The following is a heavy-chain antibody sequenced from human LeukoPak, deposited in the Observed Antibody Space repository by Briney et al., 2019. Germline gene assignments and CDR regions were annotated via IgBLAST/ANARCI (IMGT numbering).Heavy chain of an antibody. V-gene: IGHV4-39*01. CDR3: ARRWGNIVGVTYEY. CDR1: GSSITSVSPY. CDR2: IYYTGST. J-gene: IGHJ4*02. D-gene: IGHD3-10*01. Sequence: PSETLSLTRTISGSSITSVSPYWGWIRQPPGKGLEWIGDIYYTGSTYYSPSLRSRVTMSVHTSENQFSLRLNSVTAVDTAAYYCARRWGNIVGVTYEYWGQGTLVTVSS.